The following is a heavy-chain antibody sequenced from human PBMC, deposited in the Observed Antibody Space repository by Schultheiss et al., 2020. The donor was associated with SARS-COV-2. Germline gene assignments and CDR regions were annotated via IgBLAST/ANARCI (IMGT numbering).Heavy chain of an antibody. CDR1: GFTFSSYA. CDR3: ASCGASCHYYGMDV. V-gene: IGHV3-30*07. J-gene: IGHJ6*02. Sequence: SCAASGFTFSSYAMHWVRQAPGKGLEWVAVIWYDGSNKYYADSVKGRFTISRDNSKNTLYLQMNSLRAEDTAVYYCASCGASCHYYGMDVWGQGTTVTVSS. CDR2: IWYDGSNK. D-gene: IGHD2-2*01.